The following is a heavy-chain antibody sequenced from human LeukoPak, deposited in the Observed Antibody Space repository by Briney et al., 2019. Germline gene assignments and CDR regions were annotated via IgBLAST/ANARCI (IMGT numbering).Heavy chain of an antibody. CDR2: INPNSGDT. V-gene: IGHV1-2*02. Sequence: ASVKVSCKASGYTFTAHYIHWVRQAPGQGLEWMAWINPNSGDTRYAQKFQGRVTITGDTSISTAYMDMNRLTSDGTAVYYCARARSSWDQLDYWGQGALVTVSS. CDR3: ARARSSWDQLDY. CDR1: GYTFTAHY. J-gene: IGHJ4*02. D-gene: IGHD6-13*01.